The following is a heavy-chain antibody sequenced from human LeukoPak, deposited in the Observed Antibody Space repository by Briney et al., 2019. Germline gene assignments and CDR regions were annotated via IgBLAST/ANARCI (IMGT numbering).Heavy chain of an antibody. V-gene: IGHV1-46*01. Sequence: ASVKVSCKASGYTFTSYYMHWVRQAPGQGLEWMGIINPSGGSTSYAQKFQGRVTMTRDTSTSTVYMELSSLRSEDTVVYYCARDFPSGSYSYYYYYGMDVWGQGTTVTVSS. J-gene: IGHJ6*02. CDR2: INPSGGST. D-gene: IGHD1-26*01. CDR1: GYTFTSYY. CDR3: ARDFPSGSYSYYYYYGMDV.